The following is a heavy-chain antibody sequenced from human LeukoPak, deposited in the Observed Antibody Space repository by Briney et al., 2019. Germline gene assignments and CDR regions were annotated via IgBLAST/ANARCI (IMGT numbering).Heavy chain of an antibody. Sequence: GGSLRLSCAGSGFAFSDYAMTWVRQAPGKGLEWVSTITGSGGSAFYADSVKGRFTISRDNSRNTLYLQMNSLRAEDAAVYYCAKSRGESRGASNYWGQGTLVTVSS. D-gene: IGHD1-26*01. CDR3: AKSRGESRGASNY. CDR2: ITGSGGSA. V-gene: IGHV3-23*01. CDR1: GFAFSDYA. J-gene: IGHJ4*02.